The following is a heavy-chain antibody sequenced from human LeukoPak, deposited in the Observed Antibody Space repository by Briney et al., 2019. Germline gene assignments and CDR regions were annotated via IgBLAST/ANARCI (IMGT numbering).Heavy chain of an antibody. CDR1: GASISDYY. CDR3: ARGPRGNWLSHLLTYYYMDV. J-gene: IGHJ6*03. CDR2: IYYSGTT. D-gene: IGHD3-9*01. V-gene: IGHV4-59*12. Sequence: SETLSLTCTVSGASISDYYWGWIRQPPDKGLECIGYIYYSGTTNYNSSLKSRVTISVDTSKNQFSLKLSSVTAADTAVYYCARGPRGNWLSHLLTYYYMDVWGKGSTVTVSS.